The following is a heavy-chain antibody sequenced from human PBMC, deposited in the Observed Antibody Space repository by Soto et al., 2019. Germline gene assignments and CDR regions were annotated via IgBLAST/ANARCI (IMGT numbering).Heavy chain of an antibody. D-gene: IGHD3-10*02. J-gene: IGHJ6*02. CDR2: ICTSRST. Sequence: AAETRSLACHVSTGSISTYYCSWIRQLAGSELGWVGRICTSRSTDYKPPPKSRVTMSIDTSKDEFSLILNSVTAADTAVYYCARVDGVVGVRGRTFKYYYGMDVWGQGTTVTVSS. CDR1: TGSISTYY. CDR3: ARVDGVVGVRGRTFKYYYGMDV. V-gene: IGHV4-4*07.